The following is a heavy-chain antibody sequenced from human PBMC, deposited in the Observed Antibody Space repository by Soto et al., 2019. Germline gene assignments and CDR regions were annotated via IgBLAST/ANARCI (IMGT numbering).Heavy chain of an antibody. CDR2: IYYSGST. CDR1: GGSISSSSYY. V-gene: IGHV4-39*01. J-gene: IGHJ5*02. CDR3: ARQKSVGWFDP. Sequence: SETLSLTCTVSGGSISSSSYYWGWIRQPPGKGLEWIGSIYYSGSTYYNPSLESRVTISVDTSKNQFSLKLSSVTAADTAVYYCARQKSVGWFDPWGQGTLVTVSS.